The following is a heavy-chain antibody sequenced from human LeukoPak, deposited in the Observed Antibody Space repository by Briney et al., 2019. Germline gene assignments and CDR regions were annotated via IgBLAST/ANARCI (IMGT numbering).Heavy chain of an antibody. V-gene: IGHV1-18*01. CDR2: ISAYNGNT. CDR1: GYTFTSYG. J-gene: IGHJ5*02. D-gene: IGHD1-7*01. CDR3: ARERRGLELRSLRWFDP. Sequence: ASVKVSCKASGYTFTSYGISWVRQAPGQGLEWMGWISAYNGNTNYAQKLQGRVTMTTDTSTSTAYMELRSLRSDDTAVYYCARERRGLELRSLRWFDPWGQGTLVTVSS.